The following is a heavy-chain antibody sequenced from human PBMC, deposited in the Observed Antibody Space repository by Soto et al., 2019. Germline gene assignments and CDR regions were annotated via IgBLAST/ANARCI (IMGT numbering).Heavy chain of an antibody. D-gene: IGHD3-22*01. Sequence: ASVKVSCKASGYTFSGYYMHWVRQAPGQGLEWMGVINPSGGSTSYTQKFQGRVTMTRNTSTSTVYMELSSLRSEDTAVYYCAREYYYDAFDYWGQGTLVTVSS. CDR2: INPSGGST. CDR3: AREYYYDAFDY. V-gene: IGHV1-46*01. CDR1: GYTFSGYY. J-gene: IGHJ4*02.